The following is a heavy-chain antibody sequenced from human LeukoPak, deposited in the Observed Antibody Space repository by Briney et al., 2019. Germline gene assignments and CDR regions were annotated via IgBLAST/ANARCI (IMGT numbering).Heavy chain of an antibody. D-gene: IGHD5-18*01. J-gene: IGHJ6*03. CDR3: ARTTEGGYTYDYFYYYYMDV. Sequence: SDTLSLTCTVSGGSISSYYWSWIRQPPGKGLEWIGYIYYSGSTNYNPSLRSRVTISIDTSKNQFSLKLSSVTAADTAVYYCARTTEGGYTYDYFYYYYMDVWGKGTTVTISS. CDR1: GGSISSYY. V-gene: IGHV4-59*07. CDR2: IYYSGST.